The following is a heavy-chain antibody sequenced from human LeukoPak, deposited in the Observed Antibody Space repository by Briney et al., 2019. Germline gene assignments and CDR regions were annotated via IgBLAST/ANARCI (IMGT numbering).Heavy chain of an antibody. CDR3: ARGYSYASYYFDY. V-gene: IGHV1-46*01. J-gene: IGHJ4*02. Sequence: ASVKVSCKASGYTFTSYCMHWVRQAPGQGLEWMGIINPSGGSTSYAQKFQGRVTITADESTSTAYMELSSLRSEDTAVYYCARGYSYASYYFDYWGQGTLVTVSS. CDR1: GYTFTSYC. CDR2: INPSGGST. D-gene: IGHD5-18*01.